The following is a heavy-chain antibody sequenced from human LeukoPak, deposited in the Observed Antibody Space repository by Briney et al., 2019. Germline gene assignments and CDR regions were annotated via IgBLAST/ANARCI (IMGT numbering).Heavy chain of an antibody. CDR1: GFTFSTYA. CDR2: ISSNGGST. CDR3: ARVRSYDTSGYYYFDY. V-gene: IGHV3-64*01. D-gene: IGHD3-22*01. J-gene: IGHJ4*02. Sequence: GGSLRLSCAASGFTFSTYAMHWVRQAPGKGLEYVSAISSNGGSTYHANSVKGRFTISRDNSKNTLYLQLGSLRAEDMAVYYCARVRSYDTSGYYYFDYWGQGTLVTVSS.